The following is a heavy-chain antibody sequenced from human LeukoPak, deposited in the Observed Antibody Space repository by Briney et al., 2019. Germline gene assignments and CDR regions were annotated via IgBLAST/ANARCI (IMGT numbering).Heavy chain of an antibody. Sequence: PSQTLSLTCTVSGGSISSGIYYWSWIRQPAGKGLEWIGRIYTSGSTNYNPSLKSRVTISVGTSKNQFSLKLSSVTAADTAVYYCARVGCSSTSCPIDYWGQGTLVTVSS. CDR3: ARVGCSSTSCPIDY. CDR1: GGSISSGIYY. D-gene: IGHD2-2*01. CDR2: IYTSGST. J-gene: IGHJ4*02. V-gene: IGHV4-61*02.